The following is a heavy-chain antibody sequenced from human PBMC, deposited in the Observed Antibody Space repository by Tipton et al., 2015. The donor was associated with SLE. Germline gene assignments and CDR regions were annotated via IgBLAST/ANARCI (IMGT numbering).Heavy chain of an antibody. Sequence: TLSLTCAVEYGSFSGFYWSWIRQAPGKGLEWIGEIRESGNTNHNPSLKSRVRLSVDASRKQISLELTSVTAADTAVYYCARDKHSSSDYWGQGALVTVSS. D-gene: IGHD6-13*01. V-gene: IGHV4-34*01. CDR1: YGSFSGFY. CDR3: ARDKHSSSDY. J-gene: IGHJ4*02. CDR2: IRESGNT.